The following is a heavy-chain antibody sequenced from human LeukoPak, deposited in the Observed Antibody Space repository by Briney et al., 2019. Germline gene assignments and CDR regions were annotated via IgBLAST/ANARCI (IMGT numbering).Heavy chain of an antibody. V-gene: IGHV4-39*07. J-gene: IGHJ5*02. Sequence: SETLSLTCTVSGGSISSSSYYWGWIRQPPGKGLEWIGSIYYSGSTSYNPSLKSRVTISVDTSKNQFSLKLSSVTAADTAVYYCARSPRPGITGTRGSWFDPWGQGTLVTVSS. D-gene: IGHD1-7*01. CDR1: GGSISSSSYY. CDR3: ARSPRPGITGTRGSWFDP. CDR2: IYYSGST.